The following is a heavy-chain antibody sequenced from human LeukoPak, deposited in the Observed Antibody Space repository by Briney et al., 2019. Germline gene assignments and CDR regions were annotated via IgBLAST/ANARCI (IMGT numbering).Heavy chain of an antibody. J-gene: IGHJ4*02. D-gene: IGHD5-18*01. Sequence: GGSLRLSCAASGFTFSSYGMHWVRQAPGKGLEWVAVISYDGSDKYYADSVKGRFTISRDNSKNTLYLQMNSLRAEDTAVYYCAKDAATRYSYGLYYFDDWGQGTLVTVSS. CDR1: GFTFSSYG. CDR3: AKDAATRYSYGLYYFDD. V-gene: IGHV3-30*18. CDR2: ISYDGSDK.